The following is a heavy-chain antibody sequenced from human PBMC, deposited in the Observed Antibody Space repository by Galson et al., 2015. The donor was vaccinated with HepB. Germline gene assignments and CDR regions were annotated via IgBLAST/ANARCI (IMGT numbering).Heavy chain of an antibody. D-gene: IGHD3-10*01. CDR2: IIPIFGTA. CDR1: GGTFSSYA. V-gene: IGHV1-69*13. J-gene: IGHJ4*02. Sequence: SVKVSCKASGGTFSSYAISWVRQAPGQGLEWMGGIIPIFGTANYAQKFQGRVTITADESTSTAYMELSSLRSEDTTVYYCAEGSLYYGSETNHRNTYYFDYWGQGTLVTVSS. CDR3: AEGSLYYGSETNHRNTYYFDY.